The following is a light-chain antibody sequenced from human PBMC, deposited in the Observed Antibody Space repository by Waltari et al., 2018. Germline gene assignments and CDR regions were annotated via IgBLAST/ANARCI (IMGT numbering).Light chain of an antibody. Sequence: EIVLTQSPVTLSLSPGERALLSCRASQCVGSYLAWYQQRLGQPSRLLIVDASKRATGIPARFSGSGSETDFTLTISGLEPEDFAVYYCQQRSHWWTFGQGTKVEIK. CDR1: QCVGSY. CDR2: DAS. CDR3: QQRSHWWT. V-gene: IGKV3-11*01. J-gene: IGKJ1*01.